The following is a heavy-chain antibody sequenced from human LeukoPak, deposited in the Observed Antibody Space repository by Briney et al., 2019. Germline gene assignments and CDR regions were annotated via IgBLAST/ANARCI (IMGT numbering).Heavy chain of an antibody. CDR2: IHISGST. V-gene: IGHV4-4*07. CDR1: GGSISSYY. D-gene: IGHD3-10*01. J-gene: IGHJ6*03. Sequence: KSSETLSLTCTVSGGSISSYYWSWIRQSAGKGLEWIGHIHISGSTNYNPSLKSRVTISVDTSKNQFSLKLSSVTAADTAVYYCARDPGIMVRGSRRGYDGNYYYMDVWGKGTTVTISS. CDR3: ARDPGIMVRGSRRGYDGNYYYMDV.